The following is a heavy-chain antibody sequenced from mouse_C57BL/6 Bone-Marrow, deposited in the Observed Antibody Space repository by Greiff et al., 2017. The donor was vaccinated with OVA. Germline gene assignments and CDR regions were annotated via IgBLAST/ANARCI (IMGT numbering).Heavy chain of an antibody. CDR1: GYTFTSYG. CDR2: IYPRSGNT. V-gene: IGHV1-81*01. Sequence: VKLQESGAELARPGASVKLSCKASGYTFTSYGISWVKQRTGQGLEWIGEIYPRSGNTYYNEKFKGKATLTADKSSSTAYMELRSLTSEDSAVYFCARGGIQYYFDYGGQGTTLTVSS. CDR3: ARGGIQYYFDY. J-gene: IGHJ2*01.